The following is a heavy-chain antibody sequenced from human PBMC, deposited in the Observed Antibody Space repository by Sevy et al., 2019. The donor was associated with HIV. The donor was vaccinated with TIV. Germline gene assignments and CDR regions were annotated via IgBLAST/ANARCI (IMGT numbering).Heavy chain of an antibody. CDR1: GGSISGYY. CDR2: ISYSGST. CDR3: ARSRVITGTYDY. J-gene: IGHJ4*02. V-gene: IGHV4-59*01. D-gene: IGHD1-20*01. Sequence: SETLSLTCAVSGGSISGYYWSWIRQPPGKGLEWIGYISYSGSTNYNPSLKSRVSISVDTSKNEFSLKLSSVTAADTAVYYCARSRVITGTYDYWGQGTLVTVSS.